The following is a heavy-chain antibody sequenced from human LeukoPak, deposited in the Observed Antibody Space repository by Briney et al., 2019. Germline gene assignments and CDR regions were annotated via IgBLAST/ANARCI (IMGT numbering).Heavy chain of an antibody. J-gene: IGHJ4*02. CDR1: GGSISSGSYY. V-gene: IGHV4-61*02. CDR3: ARGIAARGVLYYFDY. CDR2: IYTSGST. Sequence: PSQTLSLNCTVSGGSISSGSYYWSWIRQPAGKGLEWIGRIYTSGSTNYNPSLKSRVTISVDTSKNQFSLKLSSVTAADTAVYYCARGIAARGVLYYFDYWGQGTLVTVSS. D-gene: IGHD6-6*01.